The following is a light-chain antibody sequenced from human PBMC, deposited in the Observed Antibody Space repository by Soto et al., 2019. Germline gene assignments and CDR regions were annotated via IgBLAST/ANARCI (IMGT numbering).Light chain of an antibody. Sequence: DIQMTQSPSSLSASVGDRVTITCRATQDISNYLAWYQQKPGKVPNLLIYAASTLQSGVPSRFSGKGSGTDFTLTISSLQPEDVATYYCQKDNSAPPWTFGQGTKVEI. V-gene: IGKV1-27*01. CDR3: QKDNSAPPWT. CDR1: QDISNY. J-gene: IGKJ1*01. CDR2: AAS.